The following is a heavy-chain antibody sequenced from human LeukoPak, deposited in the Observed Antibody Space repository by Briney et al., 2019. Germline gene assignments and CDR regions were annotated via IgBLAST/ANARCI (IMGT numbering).Heavy chain of an antibody. CDR2: IYTSGST. Sequence: SETLSLTCTVSGGSISSYYWSWIRQPAGKGLEWIGRIYTSGSTNYNPSLKSRVTMSVDTSKNQFSLKLSSVTAADTAVYYCARDLVTTRDYYLDYWGRGTLVTVSS. D-gene: IGHD4-11*01. V-gene: IGHV4-4*07. CDR3: ARDLVTTRDYYLDY. CDR1: GGSISSYY. J-gene: IGHJ4*02.